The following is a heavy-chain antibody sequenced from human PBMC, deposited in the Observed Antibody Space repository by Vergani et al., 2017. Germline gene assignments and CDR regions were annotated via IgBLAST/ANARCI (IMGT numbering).Heavy chain of an antibody. CDR2: IYYSGST. Sequence: QVQLQESGPGLVKPSETLSLTCTVSGGSISSYYWSWIRQPPGKGLEWIGYIYYSGSTNYNTSLKSRVTISVDTSKNQFSLKLSSVTAADTAVYYCARGGNYYDSSGYYSGYYFDYWGQGTLVTVSS. V-gene: IGHV4-59*01. D-gene: IGHD3-22*01. CDR3: ARGGNYYDSSGYYSGYYFDY. CDR1: GGSISSYY. J-gene: IGHJ4*02.